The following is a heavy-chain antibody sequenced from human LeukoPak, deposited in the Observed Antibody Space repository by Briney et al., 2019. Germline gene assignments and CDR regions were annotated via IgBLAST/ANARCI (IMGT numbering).Heavy chain of an antibody. Sequence: GGSLRLSCAASGFTFSYYGMHWVRQAPGKGLEWVAFIRYDGSNKYYADSVKGRFTLSRDNSKNTLYLQMNSLRAEDTAVYYCAREYSSGWYVGDYYFDYWGQGTLVTVSS. CDR3: AREYSSGWYVGDYYFDY. J-gene: IGHJ4*02. CDR2: IRYDGSNK. CDR1: GFTFSYYG. V-gene: IGHV3-30*02. D-gene: IGHD6-19*01.